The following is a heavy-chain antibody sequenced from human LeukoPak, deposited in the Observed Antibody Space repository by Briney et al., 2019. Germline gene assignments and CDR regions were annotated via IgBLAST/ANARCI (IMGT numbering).Heavy chain of an antibody. V-gene: IGHV3-21*01. J-gene: IGHJ4*02. CDR1: GFTFSSYS. CDR2: ISSSSSYI. Sequence: PGGSLRLSCAASGFTFSSYSMNWVRQAPGKGLEWVSSISSSSSYIYYADSVKGRFTISRDNAKNSLYLQMNSLRAEDTAVYYCAREIAVAGYHYFDYWGQGTLVTVSS. CDR3: AREIAVAGYHYFDY. D-gene: IGHD6-19*01.